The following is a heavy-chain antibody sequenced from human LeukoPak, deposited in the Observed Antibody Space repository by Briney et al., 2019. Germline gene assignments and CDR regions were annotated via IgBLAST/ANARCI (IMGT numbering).Heavy chain of an antibody. V-gene: IGHV3-48*02. CDR3: ARAQTYYGSGSYLY. CDR1: GFTFSRYS. Sequence: GGSLRLSCAASGFTFSRYSMNWGRQAPGKGLEWVSYISSSSSSVYYADSLKGRFTISRDNAKNSLYLQMNSLRDEDTAVYYCARAQTYYGSGSYLYWGQGTLVTVSS. D-gene: IGHD3-10*01. J-gene: IGHJ4*02. CDR2: ISSSSSSV.